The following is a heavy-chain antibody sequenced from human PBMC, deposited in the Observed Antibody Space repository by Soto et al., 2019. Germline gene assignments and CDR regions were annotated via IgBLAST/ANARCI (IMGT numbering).Heavy chain of an antibody. CDR2: VSPTGDTV. CDR1: GFRFEQYV. Sequence: VQVVASGGGLVQPDRSLILSCAVSGFRFEQYVMHWVRQAPGKGLECVSTVSPTGDTVAYADSVEGRLTVFRDTDDTSLYLQMNSLNGVGTAFYYCLKDARTGSIDDWVQGNLVSVSS. J-gene: IGHJ4*02. CDR3: LKDARTGSIDD. V-gene: IGHV3-9*01. D-gene: IGHD3-10*01.